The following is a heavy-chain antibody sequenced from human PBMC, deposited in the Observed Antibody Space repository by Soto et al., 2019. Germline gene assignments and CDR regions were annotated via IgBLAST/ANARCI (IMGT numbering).Heavy chain of an antibody. CDR1: GGTFSSYT. V-gene: IGHV1-69*02. CDR2: IIPILGIA. D-gene: IGHD2-8*01. J-gene: IGHJ6*02. Sequence: ASVKVSCKASGGTFSSYTISWVRQAPGQGLEWMGRIIPILGIANYAQKFQGRVTITADKSTSTAYMELSSLRSEDTAVYYCARSIMVGDGYRDYYYYGMDVWGQGTTVTVSS. CDR3: ARSIMVGDGYRDYYYYGMDV.